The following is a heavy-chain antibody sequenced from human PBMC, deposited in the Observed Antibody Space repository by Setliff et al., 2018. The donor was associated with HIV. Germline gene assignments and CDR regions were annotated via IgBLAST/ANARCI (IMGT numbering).Heavy chain of an antibody. J-gene: IGHJ3*02. Sequence: LSLTCTVSGTSISSYYWSWIRQPPGKGLEWIGYIYTSGSTNYNPSLKSRVTISVDTSKNQFSLRLSSVTAADTAVYYCARALPRAFDIWGQGTMVTVSS. CDR3: ARALPRAFDI. CDR1: GTSISSYY. V-gene: IGHV4-4*09. CDR2: IYTSGST.